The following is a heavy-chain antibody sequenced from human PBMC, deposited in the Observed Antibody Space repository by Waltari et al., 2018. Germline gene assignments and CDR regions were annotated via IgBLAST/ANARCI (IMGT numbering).Heavy chain of an antibody. CDR3: AKETLRWFDY. J-gene: IGHJ4*02. D-gene: IGHD5-12*01. Sequence: EVQLLESGGGLVQPGVSLRLSCSVSGIPFSAYAMSWVRQAPGKGLEWVSGINDGGGSTYYADSVKGRFTISRDNSRKMLFLQMSGLRAEDTAIYYCAKETLRWFDYWGQGTLVAVSS. V-gene: IGHV3-23*01. CDR1: GIPFSAYA. CDR2: INDGGGST.